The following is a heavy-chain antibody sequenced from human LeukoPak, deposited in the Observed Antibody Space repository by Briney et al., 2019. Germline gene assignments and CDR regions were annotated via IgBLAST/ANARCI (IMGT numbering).Heavy chain of an antibody. CDR1: GVSISSHY. J-gene: IGHJ4*02. CDR2: IYYSGST. Sequence: SETLSLTCTVSGVSISSHYWSWIRQPPGKGLEWIGYIYYSGSTNYNPSLKSRVTISVDTSKNQFSLKLSSVTAADTAVYYCARGPADYWGQGTLVTVSS. CDR3: ARGPADY. V-gene: IGHV4-59*11.